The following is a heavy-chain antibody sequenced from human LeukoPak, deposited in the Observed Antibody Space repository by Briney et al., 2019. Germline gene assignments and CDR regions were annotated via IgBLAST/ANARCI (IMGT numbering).Heavy chain of an antibody. Sequence: SETLSLTCTVSGGSISSGGYYWSWIRQHPGKGLEWIGYIYYSGSTYYNPSLKSRVTISVDTSKNQFSLKLSSVTAADTAVYYCARGLGYDSSGYFYEGRLDAFDIWGQGTMVTVSS. CDR3: ARGLGYDSSGYFYEGRLDAFDI. J-gene: IGHJ3*02. D-gene: IGHD3-22*01. V-gene: IGHV4-31*03. CDR2: IYYSGST. CDR1: GGSISSGGYY.